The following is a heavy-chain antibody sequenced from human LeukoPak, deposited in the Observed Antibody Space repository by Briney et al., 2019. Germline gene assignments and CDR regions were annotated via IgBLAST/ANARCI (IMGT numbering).Heavy chain of an antibody. Sequence: GGSLRLSCAASGFTFSSYGMSWVRQAPGKGLEWVSAISGSGGSTYYADSVKGRFTISRDNSKNTLYLQMNSLRAEDTAVYYCAKDPNTMVRGVTLDYFDYWGQGTLVTVS. CDR3: AKDPNTMVRGVTLDYFDY. CDR1: GFTFSSYG. D-gene: IGHD3-10*01. J-gene: IGHJ4*02. V-gene: IGHV3-23*01. CDR2: ISGSGGST.